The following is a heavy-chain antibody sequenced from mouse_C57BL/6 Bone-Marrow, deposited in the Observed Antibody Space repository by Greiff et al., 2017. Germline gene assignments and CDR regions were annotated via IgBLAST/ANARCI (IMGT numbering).Heavy chain of an antibody. Sequence: QVQLQQPGAELVRPGSLVKLSCKASGYTFTSYWMHWVKQRPIQGLEWIGNIDPSDSETHYNQKFKDKATLTVDKSSSTAYMQLSSLTSEDSAVYYCASGGYYYGSSPYWYFDVWGTGTTVTVSS. J-gene: IGHJ1*03. CDR2: IDPSDSET. V-gene: IGHV1-52*01. CDR1: GYTFTSYW. D-gene: IGHD1-1*01. CDR3: ASGGYYYGSSPYWYFDV.